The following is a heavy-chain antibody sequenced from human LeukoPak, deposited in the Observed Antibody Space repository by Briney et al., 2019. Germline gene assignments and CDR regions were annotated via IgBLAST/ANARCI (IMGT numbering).Heavy chain of an antibody. Sequence: ASVKVSCKASGYIFTSYGITWVRQAPGQGLEWMGWISAYSGYTNYAQKLQDRVTMTIDTSTSTAYMELRRLRSDDTAVYYCALLRLGGSSWYSLYYYYYMDVWGKGTTVTISS. V-gene: IGHV1-18*01. CDR3: ALLRLGGSSWYSLYYYYYMDV. CDR2: ISAYSGYT. J-gene: IGHJ6*03. D-gene: IGHD6-13*01. CDR1: GYIFTSYG.